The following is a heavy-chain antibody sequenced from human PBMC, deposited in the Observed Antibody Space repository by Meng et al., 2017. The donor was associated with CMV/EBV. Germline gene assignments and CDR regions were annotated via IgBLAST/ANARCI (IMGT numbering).Heavy chain of an antibody. CDR3: ARGMGSITGTSVTDY. CDR1: GSTVSSNY. D-gene: IGHD1-20*01. J-gene: IGHJ4*02. V-gene: IGHV3-66*01. CDR2: IYCGGST. Sequence: EVELVWSGGGLVQPGWSPRLSCAASGSTVSSNYMSWVRQAPGKGLEWVSVIYCGGSTYYADSVKGRFTISRDNSKNTLYLQMNSLRAEDTAVYYCARGMGSITGTSVTDYWGQGTLVTVSS.